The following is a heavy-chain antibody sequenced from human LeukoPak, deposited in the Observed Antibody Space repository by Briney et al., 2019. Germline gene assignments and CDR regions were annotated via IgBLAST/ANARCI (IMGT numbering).Heavy chain of an antibody. CDR1: GGSISSYY. V-gene: IGHV4-59*01. CDR2: IYYSGST. Sequence: SETLFLTCTVSGGSISSYYWSWIRQPPGKGLEWIGYIYYSGSTYYNPSLKSRVTISVDTSKNQFSLKLSSVTAADTAVYYCARDSSGYDTLDYWGQGTLVTVSS. CDR3: ARDSSGYDTLDY. D-gene: IGHD5-12*01. J-gene: IGHJ4*02.